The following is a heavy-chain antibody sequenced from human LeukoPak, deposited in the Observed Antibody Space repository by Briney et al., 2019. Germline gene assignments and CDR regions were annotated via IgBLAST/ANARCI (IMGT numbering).Heavy chain of an antibody. V-gene: IGHV3-30*15. Sequence: PGRSLRLSCAASGFRFSSYVMHWVRQVPGKGLEWVAAISNDGSKEGYGDSVRGRFTISRDQSKNTLYLQMSSLRSDDTAVYYCATGRTKWDLLNYWGQGTLVTVSS. CDR1: GFRFSSYV. D-gene: IGHD1-26*01. CDR2: ISNDGSKE. J-gene: IGHJ4*02. CDR3: ATGRTKWDLLNY.